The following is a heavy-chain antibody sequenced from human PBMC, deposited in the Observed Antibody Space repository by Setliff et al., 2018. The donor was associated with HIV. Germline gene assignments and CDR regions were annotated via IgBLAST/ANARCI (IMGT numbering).Heavy chain of an antibody. CDR1: GYTFTDYY. Sequence: ASVKVSCKTSGYTFTDYYIHWVRLAPGQGLEWMGWINPKNGGTNYAQKFQGKVTMTRNTSISTAYLDLHRLISDDTAIYYCAGLIGWNDASDCWGQGTLVTVSS. V-gene: IGHV1-2*02. D-gene: IGHD1-1*01. CDR2: INPKNGGT. J-gene: IGHJ4*02. CDR3: AGLIGWNDASDC.